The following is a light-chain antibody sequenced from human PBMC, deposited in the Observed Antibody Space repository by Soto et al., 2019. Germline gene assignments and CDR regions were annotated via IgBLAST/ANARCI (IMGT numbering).Light chain of an antibody. Sequence: EIVLTQSPGTLSLSPGERATLSCRASQSVSSRLAWYQQRPGQAPRLLISGASSRATGIPDRLSGSESGTDFTITIRRLEPEDFGVYFCQHFGGSPPITFGQGTRLEIK. CDR1: QSVSSR. CDR2: GAS. V-gene: IGKV3-20*01. CDR3: QHFGGSPPIT. J-gene: IGKJ5*01.